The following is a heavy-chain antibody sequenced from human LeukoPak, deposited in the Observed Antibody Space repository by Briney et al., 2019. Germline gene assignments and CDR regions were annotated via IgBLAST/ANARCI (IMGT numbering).Heavy chain of an antibody. J-gene: IGHJ6*02. CDR1: GGSISSYY. Sequence: SETLSLTCTVSGGSISSYYWSWIRQPPGKGLEWIGYIYYSGSTNYNPSLKSRVTISVDTSKNQFSLKLSSVTAADTAVYYCARVSGAVIQYRFYYYYGMDVWGQGTTVTVS. CDR3: ARVSGAVIQYRFYYYYGMDV. V-gene: IGHV4-59*01. D-gene: IGHD6-25*01. CDR2: IYYSGST.